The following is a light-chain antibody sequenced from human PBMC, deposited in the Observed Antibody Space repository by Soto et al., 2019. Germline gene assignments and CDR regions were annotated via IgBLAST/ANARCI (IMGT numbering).Light chain of an antibody. CDR1: SSDVGSYNL. CDR2: EGS. J-gene: IGLJ1*01. V-gene: IGLV2-23*01. CDR3: CSYAGSSTPHYV. Sequence: QSVLTQPASVSGSPGQSITISCTGTSSDVGSYNLVSWYQQHPGKAPKLMIYEGSKRPSGVSNRFSGSKSGNTASLTISGLQAEDEADYYCCSYAGSSTPHYVFGTGTKLTVL.